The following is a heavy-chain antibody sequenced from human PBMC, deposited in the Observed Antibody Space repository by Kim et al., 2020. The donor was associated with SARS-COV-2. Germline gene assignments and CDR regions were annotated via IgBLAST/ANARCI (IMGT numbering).Heavy chain of an antibody. J-gene: IGHJ4*02. Sequence: GGSLRLSCAASGFTFSSYGMHWVRQAPGKGLEWVAVISYDGSNKYYADSVKGRFTISRDNSKNTLYLQMNSLRAEDTAVYYSAKDAGGGHYFDYWGQGTLVTVSS. CDR3: AKDAGGGHYFDY. D-gene: IGHD2-8*02. CDR1: GFTFSSYG. CDR2: ISYDGSNK. V-gene: IGHV3-30*18.